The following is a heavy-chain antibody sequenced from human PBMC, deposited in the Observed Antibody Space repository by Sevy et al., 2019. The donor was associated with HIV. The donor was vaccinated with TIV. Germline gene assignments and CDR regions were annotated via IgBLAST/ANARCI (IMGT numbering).Heavy chain of an antibody. CDR3: ARERVYCSGGSCKPGGWFDP. CDR2: INPNSGGT. CDR1: GYTFTGYY. J-gene: IGHJ5*02. V-gene: IGHV1-2*02. Sequence: ASVKVSCKASGYTFTGYYMHWVREAPGQGLEWMGWINPNSGGTNYAQKFQGRVTMTRDTSISTAYMELSRLRSDDTAVYYCARERVYCSGGSCKPGGWFDPSGQRTLVTVSS. D-gene: IGHD2-15*01.